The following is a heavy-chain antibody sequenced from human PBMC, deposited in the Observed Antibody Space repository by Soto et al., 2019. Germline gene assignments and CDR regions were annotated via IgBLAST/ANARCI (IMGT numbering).Heavy chain of an antibody. Sequence: EVQLVESGGGLVQPGESLRLSCAASGFTFSDYWMTWVRQAPGKGLEWVANIKKDESKKSYLDSVRGRFTISRDNARNSLYLQMDSLRAEDTGLYYCARDVSPGSGPYYLEAFDMWGQGTMVTVSS. D-gene: IGHD3-22*01. V-gene: IGHV3-7*05. CDR2: IKKDESKK. CDR3: ARDVSPGSGPYYLEAFDM. CDR1: GFTFSDYW. J-gene: IGHJ3*02.